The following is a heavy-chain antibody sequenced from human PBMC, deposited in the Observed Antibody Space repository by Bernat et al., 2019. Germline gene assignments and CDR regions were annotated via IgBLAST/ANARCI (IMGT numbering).Heavy chain of an antibody. J-gene: IGHJ6*02. CDR1: GGSVSSGSYY. Sequence: QVQLQESGPGLVKPSETLSLTCTVSGGSVSSGSYYWSWIRQPPGKGLEWIGYIYYSGSTNYNPSLKSRVTISVDTSKNQFCLKLSSVTAADTAVYCCARVSLVIYYGMDGWGQGTTFTVSS. D-gene: IGHD3-10*01. V-gene: IGHV4-61*01. CDR2: IYYSGST. CDR3: ARVSLVIYYGMDG.